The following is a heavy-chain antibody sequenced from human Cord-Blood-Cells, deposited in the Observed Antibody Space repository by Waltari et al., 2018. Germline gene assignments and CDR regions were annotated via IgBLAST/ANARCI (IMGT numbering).Heavy chain of an antibody. Sequence: QVQLVQSGAAVKKPGASVKVSCKASGYPFTRYAMHWVRQAPGQRPEWMGWINAGNGNTKYSQKCQGRVTITRDTSASTAYMELSSLRSEDTAVYYCAREDGSSWYNWFDPWGQGTLVTVSS. CDR3: AREDGSSWYNWFDP. CDR2: INAGNGNT. J-gene: IGHJ5*02. V-gene: IGHV1-3*01. D-gene: IGHD6-13*01. CDR1: GYPFTRYA.